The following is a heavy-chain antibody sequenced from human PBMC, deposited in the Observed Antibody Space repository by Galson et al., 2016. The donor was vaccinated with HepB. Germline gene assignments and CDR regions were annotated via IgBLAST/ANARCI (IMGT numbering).Heavy chain of an antibody. D-gene: IGHD4-17*01. CDR1: GFIFPTYA. J-gene: IGHJ1*01. Sequence: SLRLSCAASGFIFPTYAMSWVRQAPGKGLEWVSAISTGGGGTYYADSVKGRFTISRDNSKNTLYLQMNSLRAEDTAVYYCARRYGDYAYGWGQGTLVTVSS. CDR3: ARRYGDYAYG. CDR2: ISTGGGGT. V-gene: IGHV3-23*01.